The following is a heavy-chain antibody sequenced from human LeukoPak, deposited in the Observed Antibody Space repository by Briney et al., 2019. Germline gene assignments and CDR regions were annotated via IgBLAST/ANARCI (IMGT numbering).Heavy chain of an antibody. CDR3: ARGSSGYYGYDMDV. D-gene: IGHD3-22*01. Sequence: PSETLSLTCTVSGGSISSGGYYWSWIRQHPGKGLEWIGYIYYSGSTYYNPSLKSRVTISVDTSKNQFSLKLSSVTAADTAVYYCARGSSGYYGYDMDVWGQGTTVTVSS. CDR1: GGSISSGGYY. CDR2: IYYSGST. V-gene: IGHV4-31*03. J-gene: IGHJ6*02.